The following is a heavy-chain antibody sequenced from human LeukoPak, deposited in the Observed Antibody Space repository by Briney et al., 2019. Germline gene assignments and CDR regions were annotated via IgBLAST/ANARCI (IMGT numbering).Heavy chain of an antibody. CDR1: GFTFSDYS. Sequence: GGSLRLSCAASGFTFSDYSMHWVRQAPGKGLEWVAVVLYDGTMQYYADSVKSRFTASRDNAYNTLYLQMRSLRADDTAVYYCARTGEQWLAYFDYWGQGTLVTVSS. CDR3: ARTGEQWLAYFDY. V-gene: IGHV3-30*04. J-gene: IGHJ4*02. D-gene: IGHD6-19*01. CDR2: VLYDGTMQ.